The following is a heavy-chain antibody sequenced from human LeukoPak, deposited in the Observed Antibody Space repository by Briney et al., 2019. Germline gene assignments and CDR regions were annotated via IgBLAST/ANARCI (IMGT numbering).Heavy chain of an antibody. Sequence: SQTLSLTCAISGDSVSRISAGWNWIRQSPSRGLEWLGRTYYRSKWYNDYAVSVKSRITIIPDTSKNQFSLQLNSVTPEDTAVYYCAREGHSSGWYREPDWYFDLWGRGTLVTVSS. J-gene: IGHJ2*01. V-gene: IGHV6-1*01. CDR1: GDSVSRISAG. D-gene: IGHD6-19*01. CDR3: AREGHSSGWYREPDWYFDL. CDR2: TYYRSKWYN.